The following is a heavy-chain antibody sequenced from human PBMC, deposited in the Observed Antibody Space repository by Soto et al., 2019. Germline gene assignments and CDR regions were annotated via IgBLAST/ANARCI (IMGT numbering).Heavy chain of an antibody. J-gene: IGHJ5*02. CDR1: GGSISSSSYY. D-gene: IGHD4-17*01. CDR3: ARQDYGDYLNWFDP. CDR2: IYYSGST. V-gene: IGHV4-39*01. Sequence: SETLSLTCTVSGGSISSSSYYWGWIRQPPGKGLEWIGSIYYSGSTYYNPSHKSRVTISVDTSKNQFSLKLSSVTAADTAVYYCARQDYGDYLNWFDPWGQGTLVTVSS.